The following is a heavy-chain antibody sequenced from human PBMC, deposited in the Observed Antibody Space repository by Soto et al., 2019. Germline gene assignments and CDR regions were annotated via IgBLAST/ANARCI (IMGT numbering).Heavy chain of an antibody. CDR2: ISGSNNNI. J-gene: IGHJ4*02. Sequence: PGGSLRLSCAASGFTCSSYSMSWVRQVPGKGLEWISKISGSNNNIYYADSVQGRFTISRDNANNVLFLQMNSLRAEDTATYHCATEELCGADCYFFKHWGQGTLVTVSS. D-gene: IGHD2-21*02. V-gene: IGHV3-48*04. CDR3: ATEELCGADCYFFKH. CDR1: GFTCSSYS.